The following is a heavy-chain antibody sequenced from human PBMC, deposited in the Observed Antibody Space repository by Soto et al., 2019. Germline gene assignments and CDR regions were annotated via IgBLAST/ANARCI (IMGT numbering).Heavy chain of an antibody. Sequence: GESLKISCKGSGYSFTSYWIGWVRQMPGKGLEWMGSIYPGDSDTRYSPSFQGQVTISADKSISTAYLQWSSLKASDTAMYYCARSGQQLYNWFDPWGQGTLVTVSS. J-gene: IGHJ5*02. CDR3: ARSGQQLYNWFDP. V-gene: IGHV5-51*01. D-gene: IGHD6-13*01. CDR1: GYSFTSYW. CDR2: IYPGDSDT.